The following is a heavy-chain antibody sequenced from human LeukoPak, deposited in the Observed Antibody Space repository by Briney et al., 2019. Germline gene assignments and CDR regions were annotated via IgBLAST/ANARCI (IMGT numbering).Heavy chain of an antibody. CDR2: INPSGGST. V-gene: IGHV1-46*01. Sequence: GASVKVSCKASGYTFTSYYMHWVRQAPGQGLEWMGIINPSGGSTSYAQKFQGRVTMTRDMSTSIVYMELSSLRSEDTAVYYCARRGPLWFGVDYWGQGTLVTVSS. CDR1: GYTFTSYY. CDR3: ARRGPLWFGVDY. J-gene: IGHJ4*02. D-gene: IGHD3-10*01.